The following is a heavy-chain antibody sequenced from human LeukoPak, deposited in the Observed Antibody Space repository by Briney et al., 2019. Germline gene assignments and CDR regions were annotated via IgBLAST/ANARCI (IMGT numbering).Heavy chain of an antibody. CDR3: TRGPIQFWLYYGMDV. Sequence: PGGSLRLSCTASGFTFGDHAMSWVRQAPGKGLEWVGFIRSKAYRGTTEYAASVKGRFTISRDDSKSIAYLQMNSLKTEDTAVYYCTRGPIQFWLYYGMDVWGQGATVIVSS. CDR1: GFTFGDHA. D-gene: IGHD5-18*01. V-gene: IGHV3-49*04. CDR2: IRSKAYRGTT. J-gene: IGHJ6*02.